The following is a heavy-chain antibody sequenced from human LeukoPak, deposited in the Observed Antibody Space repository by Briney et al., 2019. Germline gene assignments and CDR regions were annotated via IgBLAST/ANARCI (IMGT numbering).Heavy chain of an antibody. CDR2: IYSGGST. V-gene: IGHV3-53*01. J-gene: IGHJ4*02. CDR1: GFTVSSNY. Sequence: QPGGSLRLSCAASGFTVSSNYMSWVRQAPGEGVEWGSVIYSGGSTKYADPVKGRFTISRDNSKNTLYLQMNGLRAGDTAVYYCARATVGRGYSPSWGQGTLVTVSS. CDR3: ARATVGRGYSPS. D-gene: IGHD3-22*01.